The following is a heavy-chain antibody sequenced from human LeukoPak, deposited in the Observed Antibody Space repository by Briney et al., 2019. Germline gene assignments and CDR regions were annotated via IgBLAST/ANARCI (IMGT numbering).Heavy chain of an antibody. V-gene: IGHV3-21*01. CDR1: GFTFSSYS. J-gene: IGHJ3*02. CDR2: ISSSSSYI. CDR3: ARASSGYHDAFDI. Sequence: PGGSLRLSCAASGFTFSSYSMNWVRQAPGKGLEWVSSISSSSSYIYYADSVKGRFTISRDNAKNSLYLQMNSLRAEDTAVYYCARASSGYHDAFDIWGQGTMVTVSS. D-gene: IGHD3-22*01.